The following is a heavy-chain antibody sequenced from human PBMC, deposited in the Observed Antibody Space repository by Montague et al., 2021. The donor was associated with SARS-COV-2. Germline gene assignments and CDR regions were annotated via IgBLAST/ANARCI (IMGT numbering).Heavy chain of an antibody. D-gene: IGHD3-10*01. CDR1: GFTFSSYE. V-gene: IGHV3-48*03. CDR2: IINSGSST. J-gene: IGHJ5*02. CDR3: ATYYYNSDHVRSA. Sequence: SLRLSCAASGFTFSSYEMNWVRQAPRKGLEWISKIINSGSSTYYADSVKGRFTISRDNAKNSLYLQMNSLRAEDTAVYYCATYYYNSDHVRSAWGQGTLVTVSS.